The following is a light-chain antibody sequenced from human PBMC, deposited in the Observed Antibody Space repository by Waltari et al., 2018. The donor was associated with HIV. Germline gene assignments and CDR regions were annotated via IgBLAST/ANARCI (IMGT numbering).Light chain of an antibody. CDR2: LSS. V-gene: IGKV2-28*01. CDR3: MQALQAMYT. J-gene: IGKJ2*01. Sequence: DIVMTQSPLSLPVTPGEPASISCRSSQRLLHSNGYNYLDWYLQRPGQSPQLLIYLSSNRASGVPDRFSGSGSGTDFTLKVRSVGDEDVGGYYGMQALQAMYTFGQGTRLQIK. CDR1: QRLLHSNGYNY.